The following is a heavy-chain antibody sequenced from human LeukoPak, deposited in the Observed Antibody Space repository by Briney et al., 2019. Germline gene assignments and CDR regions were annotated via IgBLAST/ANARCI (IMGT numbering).Heavy chain of an antibody. CDR1: GFTFSDYY. CDR3: AREDKYFYGSRNAFDI. Sequence: PGGSLRLSCAASGFTFSDYYMTWIRQAPGKGLEWVSYISSSGSTIYYADSVKGRFTISRDNAKNSLYLQMNSLRAEDTAVYYCAREDKYFYGSRNAFDIWGQGTMVTVSS. J-gene: IGHJ3*02. V-gene: IGHV3-11*01. D-gene: IGHD3-10*01. CDR2: ISSSGSTI.